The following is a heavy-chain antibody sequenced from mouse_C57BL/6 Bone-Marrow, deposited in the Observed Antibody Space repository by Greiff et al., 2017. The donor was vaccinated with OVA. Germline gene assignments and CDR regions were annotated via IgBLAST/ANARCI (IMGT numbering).Heavy chain of an antibody. D-gene: IGHD3-3*01. CDR1: SYSFTDYN. J-gene: IGHJ4*01. CDR3: ARGDCYAMDY. V-gene: IGHV1-39*01. CDR2: INPNYGTT. Sequence: EVHLVESGPELVKPGASVKISCKASSYSFTDYNMNWVKQSNGKSLEWIGVINPNYGTTSYNQKFKGKATLTVDQSSSTAYMQLNSLTSEDSAVYDCARGDCYAMDYWGQGTSVTVSS.